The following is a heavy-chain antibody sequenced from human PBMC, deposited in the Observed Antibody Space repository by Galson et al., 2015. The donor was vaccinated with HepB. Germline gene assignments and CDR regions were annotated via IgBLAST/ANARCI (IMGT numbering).Heavy chain of an antibody. CDR1: GGTFSSYA. CDR3: ARGQAYYYDSSGYLNHFDY. V-gene: IGHV1-69*13. D-gene: IGHD3-22*01. Sequence: SVKVSCKASGGTFSSYAISWVRQAPGQGLEWMGGIIPIFGIANYAQKFQGRVTITADESTSTAYMELSSLRSEDTAVYYCARGQAYYYDSSGYLNHFDYWGQGTLVTVSS. CDR2: IIPIFGIA. J-gene: IGHJ4*02.